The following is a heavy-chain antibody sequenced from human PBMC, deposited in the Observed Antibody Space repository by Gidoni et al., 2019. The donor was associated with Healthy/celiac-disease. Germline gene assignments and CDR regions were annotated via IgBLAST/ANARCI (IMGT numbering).Heavy chain of an antibody. D-gene: IGHD3-22*01. CDR2: IYYRGST. J-gene: IGHJ4*02. CDR1: GGSISSSSYY. V-gene: IGHV4-39*01. Sequence: QRQLQESGPGPVKPSETLSLTCTVSGGSISSSSYYWGWIRQPPGKGPEWIGSIYYRGSTYYNPSLKSRVTISVDTSKNQFSLKLSSVTAADTAVYYCARHLNYYDSSGYFDYWGQGTLVTVSS. CDR3: ARHLNYYDSSGYFDY.